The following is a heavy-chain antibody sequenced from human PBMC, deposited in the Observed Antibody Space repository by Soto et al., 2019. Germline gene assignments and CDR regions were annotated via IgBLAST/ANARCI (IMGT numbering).Heavy chain of an antibody. CDR3: ARDHLVTIFGVVTQYVDY. CDR2: ISSSSSII. V-gene: IGHV3-48*01. J-gene: IGHJ4*02. Sequence: GGSLRLSCAASGFTFSNYSLNWVRQAPVMGLEWVSYISSSSSIIYYADSVKGRFTISRYNAKNSLYLQMNSLRAEVTAVYCCARDHLVTIFGVVTQYVDYWGQGT. D-gene: IGHD3-3*01. CDR1: GFTFSNYS.